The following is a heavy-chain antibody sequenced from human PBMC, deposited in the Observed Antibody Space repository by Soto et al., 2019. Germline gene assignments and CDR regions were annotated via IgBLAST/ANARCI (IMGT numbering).Heavy chain of an antibody. CDR2: INPNSGGT. D-gene: IGHD6-6*01. Sequence: GASVKVSCKASGYTFTGYYMHWVRQAPGQGLEWMGWINPNSGGTNYAQKFQGWVTMTRDTSISTAYMELSRLRSDDTAVYYCARALGYSSSAFYYYYGXDVWGQGTTVTVSS. CDR3: ARALGYSSSAFYYYYGXDV. J-gene: IGHJ6*02. CDR1: GYTFTGYY. V-gene: IGHV1-2*04.